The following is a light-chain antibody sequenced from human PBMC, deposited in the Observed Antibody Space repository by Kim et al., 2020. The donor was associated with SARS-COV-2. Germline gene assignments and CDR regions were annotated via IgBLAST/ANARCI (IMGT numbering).Light chain of an antibody. Sequence: ASVGDRVTITCQASQDIDKYLSWYQQKVGQAPKLLIYDASNLEIGVPSRFSGRGSGTDFTLTISSLQPEDIATYYCQHYDDLPLTFGGGTKVDIK. J-gene: IGKJ4*01. CDR2: DAS. CDR1: QDIDKY. CDR3: QHYDDLPLT. V-gene: IGKV1-33*01.